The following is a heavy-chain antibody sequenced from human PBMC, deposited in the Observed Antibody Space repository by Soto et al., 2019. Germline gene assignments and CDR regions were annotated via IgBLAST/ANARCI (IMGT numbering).Heavy chain of an antibody. CDR3: ARVTGTTSYYAFVI. CDR2: IYHSGST. V-gene: IGHV4-30-2*01. D-gene: IGHD1-7*01. CDR1: GGSISSGGYS. J-gene: IGHJ3*02. Sequence: SETLSLTCAVSGGSISSGGYSWRWIRQPPGKGLEWIGYIYHSGSTYYNPSLKSRVTLSVDRSKNQFSLKLSSVTAADTAVYYCARVTGTTSYYAFVIWGQGTMVTVSS.